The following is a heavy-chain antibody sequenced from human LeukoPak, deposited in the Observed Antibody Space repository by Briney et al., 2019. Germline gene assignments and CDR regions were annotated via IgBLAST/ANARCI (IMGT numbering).Heavy chain of an antibody. D-gene: IGHD6-19*01. J-gene: IGHJ1*01. V-gene: IGHV4-34*01. Sequence: KPSETLSLTCAVYGGSFSGYYWSWIRQPPGKGLEWIGEINHSGSTNYNPSLKSRVTISVDTSKNQFSLKLSSVTAADTAVYYCARGHSGWFAEYFQHWGQGTLVTVSS. CDR1: GGSFSGYY. CDR2: INHSGST. CDR3: ARGHSGWFAEYFQH.